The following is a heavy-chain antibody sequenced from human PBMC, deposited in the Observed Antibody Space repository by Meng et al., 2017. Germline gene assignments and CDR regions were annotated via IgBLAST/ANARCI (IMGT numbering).Heavy chain of an antibody. J-gene: IGHJ4*02. V-gene: IGHV4-61*02. Sequence: QVQLQGSGPGLVKPSQTLSLTCTVPGGSISSGSYYWSWIRQPAGKGLEWIGRIYTSGSTNYNPSLKSRVTISVDTSKNQFSLKLSSVTAADTAVYYCARATGSPFVVVPAAISLWGQGTLVTVSS. CDR1: GGSISSGSYY. D-gene: IGHD2-2*01. CDR3: ARATGSPFVVVPAAISL. CDR2: IYTSGST.